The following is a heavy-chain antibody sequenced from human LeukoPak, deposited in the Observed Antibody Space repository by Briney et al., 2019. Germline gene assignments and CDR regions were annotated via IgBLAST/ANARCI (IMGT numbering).Heavy chain of an antibody. V-gene: IGHV3-66*01. CDR1: GFAVGSNY. CDR3: ARVPVLGTRDNFQR. Sequence: GGSLRLSCVASGFAVGSNYMSWVRQAPGKGLEWVSIIYSGGSRYYADSVKGRFTISRDISQNTLFLEMNSLRVEDTAVYYCARVPVLGTRDNFQRWGQGTLVTVSS. D-gene: IGHD4-23*01. CDR2: IYSGGSR. J-gene: IGHJ1*01.